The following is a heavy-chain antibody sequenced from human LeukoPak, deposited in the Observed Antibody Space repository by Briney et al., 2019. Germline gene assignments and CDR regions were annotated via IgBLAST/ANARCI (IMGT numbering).Heavy chain of an antibody. CDR2: ISGSGRGGST. CDR1: GFTLSNYG. V-gene: IGHV3-23*01. J-gene: IGHJ4*02. D-gene: IGHD3-22*01. CDR3: ARDPYDYYDSSTFDY. Sequence: PGGPLRLSCAASGFTLSNYGMSWVRQAPGKGLEWVSDISGSGRGGSTHYADSVKGRFTISRDNSKNTLYLQMNSLRAEDTAVYYCARDPYDYYDSSTFDYWGQGTLVTVSS.